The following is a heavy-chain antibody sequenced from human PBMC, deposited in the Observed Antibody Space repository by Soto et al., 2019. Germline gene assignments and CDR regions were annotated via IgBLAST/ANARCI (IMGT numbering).Heavy chain of an antibody. D-gene: IGHD1-1*01. CDR2: INDDGIST. Sequence: SGGSLRLSCAASGFTFSMYWMHWARQVPGKGPEWVSRINDDGISTNYADSVKGRFTISRDNAKNTLYLQMNALRVEDTAVYYCTRGPRSTSTGTGAFWGQGTLVTVSS. CDR3: TRGPRSTSTGTGAF. V-gene: IGHV3-74*01. J-gene: IGHJ4*02. CDR1: GFTFSMYW.